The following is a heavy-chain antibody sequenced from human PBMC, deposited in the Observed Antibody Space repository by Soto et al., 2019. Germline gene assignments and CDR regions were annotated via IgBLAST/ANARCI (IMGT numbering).Heavy chain of an antibody. CDR2: ISSSSSTI. CDR1: GFTFSSYS. J-gene: IGHJ4*02. D-gene: IGHD3-10*01. V-gene: IGHV3-48*01. CDR3: ARANYYGSPGDFDY. Sequence: EVQLVESGGGLVQPGGSPRLSCAASGFTFSSYSMNWVRQAPGKGLEWVSYISSSSSTIYYADSVKGRSTISRDNAKNSLYLQMNSLRAEDTAVYYCARANYYGSPGDFDYWGQGTLVTVSS.